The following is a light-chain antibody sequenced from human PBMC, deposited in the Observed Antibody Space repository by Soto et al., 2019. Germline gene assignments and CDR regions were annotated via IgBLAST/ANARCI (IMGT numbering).Light chain of an antibody. V-gene: IGKV3-20*01. CDR1: QSVSRSY. CDR3: QQYGSAPPIT. J-gene: IGKJ5*01. Sequence: EIVLTQYPGTLSLSPGERATLSCRASQSVSRSYLAWYQQKHGQAPRLLIYGASSRATGIPDRFSGSGSGTDFTLTISRLEPEDFAVYYCQQYGSAPPITFGQGTRLEIK. CDR2: GAS.